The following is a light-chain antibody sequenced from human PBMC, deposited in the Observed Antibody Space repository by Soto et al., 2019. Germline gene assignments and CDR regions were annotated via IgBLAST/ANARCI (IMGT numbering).Light chain of an antibody. CDR1: SSEIGAYNY. CDR3: CSFTSGNTAYV. V-gene: IGLV2-14*01. J-gene: IGLJ1*01. CDR2: EVT. Sequence: QSAQAQTGYVSGSPGQKITNSCTGTSSEIGAYNYVSWYQQHPGKAPKLMIYEVTNRPSGVSTRFSGSKSGNTASLTISGLQAEDEADYYCCSFTSGNTAYVFGTGTKVTVL.